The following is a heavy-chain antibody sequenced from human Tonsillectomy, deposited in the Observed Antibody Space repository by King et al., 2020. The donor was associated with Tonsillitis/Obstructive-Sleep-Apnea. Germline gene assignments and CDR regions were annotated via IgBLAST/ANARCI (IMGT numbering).Heavy chain of an antibody. Sequence: TLKESGPALVKPTQTLTLTCTFSGFSLSTSGMCVTWIRQPPGKALEWLARIDWDDDKYYSTSLKTRLTISKDTSKNQVVLTATNMDPVDTATYYCARKGGTWSEFYMDVWGKGTTVTVSS. J-gene: IGHJ6*03. V-gene: IGHV2-70*11. CDR3: ARKGGTWSEFYMDV. CDR1: GFSLSTSGMC. CDR2: IDWDDDK. D-gene: IGHD3-3*01.